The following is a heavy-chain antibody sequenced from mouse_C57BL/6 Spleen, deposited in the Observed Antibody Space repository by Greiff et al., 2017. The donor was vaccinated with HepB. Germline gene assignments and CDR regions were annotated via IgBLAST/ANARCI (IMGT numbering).Heavy chain of an antibody. J-gene: IGHJ2*01. Sequence: EVHLVESGGGLVKPGGSLKLSCAASGFTFSSYAMSWVRQTPEKRLEWVATISDGGSYTYYPDNVKGRFTISRDNAKNNLYLQMSHLKSEDTAMYYCARANWDYWGQGTTLTVSS. V-gene: IGHV5-4*01. CDR2: ISDGGSYT. D-gene: IGHD4-1*01. CDR1: GFTFSSYA. CDR3: ARANWDY.